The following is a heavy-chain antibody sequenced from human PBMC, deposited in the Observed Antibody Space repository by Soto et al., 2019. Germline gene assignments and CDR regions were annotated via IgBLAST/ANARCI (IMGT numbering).Heavy chain of an antibody. Sequence: PSQTLSLTCVISGDSVSSNSAAWNWIRQSPSRGLEWLVRTYYRSRWYNDYAVSVRSRITVNADTSKNQFSLHLNSVTPEDTAVYYCAGTSSRQWYYMDVWDKGTTVTVSS. CDR3: AGTSSRQWYYMDV. CDR1: GDSVSSNSAA. V-gene: IGHV6-1*01. CDR2: TYYRSRWYN. D-gene: IGHD1-7*01. J-gene: IGHJ6*03.